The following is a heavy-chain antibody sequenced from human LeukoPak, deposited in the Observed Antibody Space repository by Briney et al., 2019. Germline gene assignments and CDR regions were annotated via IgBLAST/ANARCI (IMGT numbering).Heavy chain of an antibody. CDR2: ISGSGGST. Sequence: GGSLRLSCAASGFTFSSYAMSWVRQAPGKGLEWVSAISGSGGSTYYADSVKGRFTISRDNSKNTLYHQMNSLRAEDTAVYYCASVPNSGYVYFDYWGQGTLVTVSS. CDR3: ASVPNSGYVYFDY. CDR1: GFTFSSYA. J-gene: IGHJ4*02. V-gene: IGHV3-23*01. D-gene: IGHD5-12*01.